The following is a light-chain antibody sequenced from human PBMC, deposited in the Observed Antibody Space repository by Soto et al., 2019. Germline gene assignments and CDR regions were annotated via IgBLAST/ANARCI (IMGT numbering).Light chain of an antibody. V-gene: IGKV3-20*01. CDR1: QSVSSSY. CDR3: QQYARSPET. CDR2: GAS. J-gene: IGKJ1*01. Sequence: EIVLTQSPGTLSLSPGERATLSCRASQSVSSSYLAWYQQKPGQAPRLLIYGASRRAPAIPARFSGYGSGTDFTLTISRLEPEDFAVYYCQQYARSPETFGQGTKVDFK.